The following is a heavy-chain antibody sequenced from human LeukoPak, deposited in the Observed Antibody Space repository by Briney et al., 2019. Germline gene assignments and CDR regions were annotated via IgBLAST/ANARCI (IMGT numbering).Heavy chain of an antibody. CDR1: GFTFSSYG. D-gene: IGHD1-26*01. J-gene: IGHJ4*02. CDR2: ISGSSGST. CDR3: VKVRWELLSSLFDY. V-gene: IGHV3-23*01. Sequence: GGSLRLSCAASGFTFSSYGMSWVRQAPGKGLEWVSTISGSSGSTYYADSVKGRFTISRDNSKNTMYLQMNRLRAEDTAVYYCVKVRWELLSSLFDYWGQGTLVTVSS.